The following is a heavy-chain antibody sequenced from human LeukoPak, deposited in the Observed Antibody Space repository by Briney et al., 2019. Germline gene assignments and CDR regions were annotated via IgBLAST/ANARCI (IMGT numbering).Heavy chain of an antibody. J-gene: IGHJ4*02. D-gene: IGHD2-2*01. Sequence: GSLRLSCAASGFTFSSYSMNWVRQAPGKGLEWVSSISSSSSYIYYADSVKGRFTISRDNAKNSLYLQMNSLRAEDTAVYYCAARPGGVVPAADFDYWGQGTLVTVSS. CDR2: ISSSSSYI. V-gene: IGHV3-21*01. CDR1: GFTFSSYS. CDR3: AARPGGVVPAADFDY.